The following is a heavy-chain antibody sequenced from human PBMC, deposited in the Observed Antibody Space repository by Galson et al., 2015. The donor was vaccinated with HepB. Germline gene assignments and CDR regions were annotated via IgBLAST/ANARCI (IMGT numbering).Heavy chain of an antibody. CDR3: ARLRADDYGDFLEDY. J-gene: IGHJ4*02. CDR1: GYSLTSYW. D-gene: IGHD4-17*01. CDR2: IDPSDSST. Sequence: QSGAEVKKPGESLRISCEGSGYSLTSYWITWVRQMPGKGLEWMGRIDPSDSSTNYSPSFQGHVTISADKSISTAYLQWSSLKASDTAMYYCARLRADDYGDFLEDYWGQGTLVTVSS. V-gene: IGHV5-10-1*01.